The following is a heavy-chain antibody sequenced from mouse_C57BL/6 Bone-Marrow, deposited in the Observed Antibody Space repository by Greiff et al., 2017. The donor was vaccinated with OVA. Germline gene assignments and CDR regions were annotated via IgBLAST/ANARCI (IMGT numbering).Heavy chain of an antibody. Sequence: DVMLVESEGGLVQPGSSMKLSCTASGFTFSDYYMAWVRQVPEKGLEWVANINYDGSSTYYLDSLKSRFIISRDNAKNILYLQMSSLKSEDTATYYCARDPPPYYGSSYWYFDVWGTGTTVTVSS. CDR3: ARDPPPYYGSSYWYFDV. J-gene: IGHJ1*03. CDR2: INYDGSST. CDR1: GFTFSDYY. D-gene: IGHD1-1*01. V-gene: IGHV5-16*01.